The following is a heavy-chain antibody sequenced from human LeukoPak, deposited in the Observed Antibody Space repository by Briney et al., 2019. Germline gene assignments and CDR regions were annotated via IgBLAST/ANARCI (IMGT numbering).Heavy chain of an antibody. Sequence: GASVKVSCKASGYTFTSYDINWVRQASGQGLEWMGWMNPNSGNTGYAQKFQGRVTMTRSTSISTAYMELSSLRSEDTAVYYCARGPRRQPWYFDLWGRGTLVTVSS. CDR3: ARGPRRQPWYFDL. D-gene: IGHD6-13*01. CDR1: GYTFTSYD. V-gene: IGHV1-8*01. J-gene: IGHJ2*01. CDR2: MNPNSGNT.